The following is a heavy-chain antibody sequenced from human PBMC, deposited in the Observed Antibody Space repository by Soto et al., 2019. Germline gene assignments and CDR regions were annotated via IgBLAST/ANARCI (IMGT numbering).Heavy chain of an antibody. Sequence: SETLSLTCAVYGGSFSGYYWSWIRQPPGKGLEWIGEINHSGSTNYNPSLKSRVTISVDTSKNQFSLKLSPVTAADTAVYYCARGRGSGSRYYYYYGMDVWGQGTTVTVSS. CDR3: ARGRGSGSRYYYYYGMDV. D-gene: IGHD3-10*01. CDR1: GGSFSGYY. V-gene: IGHV4-34*01. CDR2: INHSGST. J-gene: IGHJ6*02.